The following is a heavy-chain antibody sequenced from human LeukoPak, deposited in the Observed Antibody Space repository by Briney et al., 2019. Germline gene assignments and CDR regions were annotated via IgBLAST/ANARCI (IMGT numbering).Heavy chain of an antibody. D-gene: IGHD3-10*02. CDR3: AREIPHYLFGELFLRDY. V-gene: IGHV1-2*02. J-gene: IGHJ4*02. CDR2: INPNSGGT. Sequence: ASVKVSCKASGGTFTGYYMHWVRQAPGQGLEWMGWINPNSGGTNYAQKFQGRVTMTRDTSISTAYMELSRLRSDDTAVYYCAREIPHYLFGELFLRDYWGQGTLVTVSS. CDR1: GGTFTGYY.